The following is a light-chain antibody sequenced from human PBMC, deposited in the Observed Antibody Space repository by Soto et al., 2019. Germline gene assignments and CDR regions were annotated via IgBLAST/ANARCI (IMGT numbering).Light chain of an antibody. J-gene: IGKJ1*01. CDR1: QSISNT. Sequence: EIVMTQSPATLSVSPGESATLSCRARQSISNTLAWYQQKPGQAPRLLIHGASTRATGVPARFSGRASGTEFALTISNLQSEDFAVYYCQQYDHWPPTFGQGTKVEIK. CDR2: GAS. CDR3: QQYDHWPPT. V-gene: IGKV3-15*01.